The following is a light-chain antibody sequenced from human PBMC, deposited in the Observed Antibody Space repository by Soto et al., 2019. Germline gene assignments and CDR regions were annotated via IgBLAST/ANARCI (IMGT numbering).Light chain of an antibody. CDR1: QFVSSR. CDR2: DTS. V-gene: IGKV3-15*01. CDR3: QEYIKWPPGM. J-gene: IGKJ1*01. Sequence: DIVVTQSPATLSASPGERVTLSCRASQFVSSRLAWYQQRPGQVPRLLIYDTSTRLPGISARFSGSGSGTEFFIPISSRQSEDFVVYYCQEYIKWPPGMFGPGTTVDIK.